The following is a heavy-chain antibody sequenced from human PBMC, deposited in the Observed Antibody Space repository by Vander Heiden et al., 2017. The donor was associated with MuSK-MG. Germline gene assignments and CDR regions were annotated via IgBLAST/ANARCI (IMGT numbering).Heavy chain of an antibody. CDR1: GGSISSGDYY. CDR3: ARERLGMVVAATDFDY. CDR2: IYYSGST. V-gene: IGHV4-30-4*01. D-gene: IGHD2-15*01. Sequence: QVQLQESGPGLVKPSQTLSLTCTVSGGSISSGDYYWSWIRQPPGKGLEWIGYIYYSGSTYYNPSLKSRVTISVDTSKNQFSLKLSSVTAADTAVYSCARERLGMVVAATDFDYWGQGTLVTVSS. J-gene: IGHJ4*02.